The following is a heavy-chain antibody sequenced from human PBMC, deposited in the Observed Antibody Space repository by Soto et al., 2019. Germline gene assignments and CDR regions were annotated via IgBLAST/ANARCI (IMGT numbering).Heavy chain of an antibody. V-gene: IGHV4-39*02. J-gene: IGHJ3*02. CDR3: PREPNVACDI. D-gene: IGHD7-27*01. CDR2: MSHNGGT. Sequence: QVQLQESGPGLVRPSETLSLTCTVSGGSISSTIYYWGWIRQPPGKGLEWIGSMSHNGGTYYNPSLKPRVTIPVDPSTNQFSLHLSSVTAADTSVYFCPREPNVACDIWGQGPMVTVPS. CDR1: GGSISSTIYY.